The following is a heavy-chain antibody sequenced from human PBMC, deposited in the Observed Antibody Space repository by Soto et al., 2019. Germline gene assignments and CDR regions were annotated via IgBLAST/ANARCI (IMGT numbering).Heavy chain of an antibody. CDR3: TPDLQNSRYTWHFY. V-gene: IGHV3-15*07. D-gene: IGHD1-7*01. Sequence: EVQLAVSGGGFVKPGGSLRLSCAVSGFSFSDAWLNWVRQAPGKGLEWVGRIKTKSDSAATDYAAPVIGRFIISRDDSKNTLFLQLNSLQAEDTAVYYCTPDLQNSRYTWHFYWGQGTLVTVSS. J-gene: IGHJ4*02. CDR2: IKTKSDSAAT. CDR1: GFSFSDAW.